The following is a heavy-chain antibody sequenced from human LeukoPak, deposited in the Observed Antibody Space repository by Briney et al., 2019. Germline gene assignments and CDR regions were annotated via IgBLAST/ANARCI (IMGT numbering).Heavy chain of an antibody. CDR1: GFTFSSYE. CDR3: ARDSLGYCSSTSCSQPY. V-gene: IGHV3-48*03. CDR2: ISSSGSTI. Sequence: GGSLRLSCAASGFTFSSYEMNWVRQAPGKGLEWVSYISSSGSTIYYADSVKGRFTISRDNAKNSLYLQMNSLRAEDTAVYYCARDSLGYCSSTSCSQPYWGQGTLVTASS. J-gene: IGHJ4*02. D-gene: IGHD2-2*01.